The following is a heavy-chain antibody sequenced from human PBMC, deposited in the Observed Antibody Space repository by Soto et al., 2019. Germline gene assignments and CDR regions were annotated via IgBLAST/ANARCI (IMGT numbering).Heavy chain of an antibody. CDR1: GFSFEDYT. J-gene: IGHJ4*02. D-gene: IGHD3-9*01. V-gene: IGHV3-43*01. Sequence: GGSLRLSCAAPGFSFEDYTMHWVRHTPGKGPEWISLISWDGGRTLYSDSVKGRFIISRDNSKNSLYLQMNSLTTEDTALYFCARDSYDVSTGQKRYFDHWGQGTLVTVSS. CDR2: ISWDGGRT. CDR3: ARDSYDVSTGQKRYFDH.